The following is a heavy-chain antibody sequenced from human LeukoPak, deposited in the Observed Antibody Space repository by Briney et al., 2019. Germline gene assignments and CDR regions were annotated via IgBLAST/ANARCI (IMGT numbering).Heavy chain of an antibody. J-gene: IGHJ5*02. Sequence: SETLSLTCAVYGGSFSGYYWSWIRQPPGKGLEWIGEINHSGSTNYNPSLKSRVTISVDTSKNQFSLKLSSVTAADTAVHYCARGLRDGYNYNWFDPWGQGTLVTVSS. CDR2: INHSGST. V-gene: IGHV4-34*01. CDR1: GGSFSGYY. D-gene: IGHD5-24*01. CDR3: ARGLRDGYNYNWFDP.